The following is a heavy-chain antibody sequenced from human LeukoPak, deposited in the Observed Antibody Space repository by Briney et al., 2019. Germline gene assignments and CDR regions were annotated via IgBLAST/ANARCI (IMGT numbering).Heavy chain of an antibody. CDR2: IHYSGST. Sequence: SETLSLTCTVSGGSISSYYWTWIRQPPGKGLEWIGYIHYSGSTNYNPSLKSRVTISVDTSKNQFSLKLSSVTAAVTAVYYCAGRTVTESNGYFQQWGQGTLVTVSS. J-gene: IGHJ1*01. CDR1: GGSISSYY. CDR3: AGRTVTESNGYFQQ. D-gene: IGHD4-17*01. V-gene: IGHV4-59*01.